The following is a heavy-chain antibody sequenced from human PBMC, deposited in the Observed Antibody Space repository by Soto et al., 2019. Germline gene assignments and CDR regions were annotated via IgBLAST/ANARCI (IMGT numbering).Heavy chain of an antibody. CDR1: GGSVSSGSYY. J-gene: IGHJ6*03. CDR3: ARHVGGYCYYMDG. D-gene: IGHD2-15*01. Sequence: QLQLQESGPGLVKPSETLSLTCTVSGGSVSSGSYYWGWIRQPPGKGLEWIGSIYYRGNTYYNPSLKSRVTISVDTSKNQFSLKLSSVTAADTAGYYCARHVGGYCYYMDGWGKGTTVTVSS. CDR2: IYYRGNT. V-gene: IGHV4-39*01.